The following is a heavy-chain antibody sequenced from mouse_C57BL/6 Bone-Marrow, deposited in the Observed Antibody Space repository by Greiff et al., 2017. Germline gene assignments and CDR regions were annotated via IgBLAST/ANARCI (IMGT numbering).Heavy chain of an antibody. Sequence: VQLQQSGAELVRPGASVKLSCTASGFNIKDDYMHWVKQRPEQGLEWIGWIDPENGDTEYASKFQGKATITADTSSNTAYLQLRSLTSEDTAVYYCTNYYAMDYWGQGTSVTVSS. CDR3: TNYYAMDY. V-gene: IGHV14-4*01. CDR2: IDPENGDT. J-gene: IGHJ4*01. CDR1: GFNIKDDY.